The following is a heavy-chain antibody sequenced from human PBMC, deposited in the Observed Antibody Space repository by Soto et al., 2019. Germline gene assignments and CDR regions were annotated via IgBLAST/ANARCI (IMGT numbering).Heavy chain of an antibody. CDR1: GGSISSGGYY. D-gene: IGHD6-13*01. CDR2: IYYSGST. V-gene: IGHV4-31*03. J-gene: IGHJ4*02. CDR3: ASNGAAAGTWDY. Sequence: SETLSLTCTVSGGSISSGGYYWSWIRQHPGKGLEWIGYIYYSGSTYYNPSLKSRVTISVDTSKNQFSLKLSSVTAADTAVYYCASNGAAAGTWDYWGQGTLVTVSS.